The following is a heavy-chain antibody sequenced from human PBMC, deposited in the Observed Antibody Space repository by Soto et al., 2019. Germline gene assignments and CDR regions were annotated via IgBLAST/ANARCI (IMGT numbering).Heavy chain of an antibody. J-gene: IGHJ6*02. CDR3: AKDFWGCSSTSCPYYYSLDV. V-gene: IGHV3-23*01. CDR2: ISGSGGKS. D-gene: IGHD2-2*01. CDR1: GFTFNTYA. Sequence: PGGSLRLTCAASGFTFNTYAMRPVCHSTRKGPAWVSAISGSGGKSYYADSVKGRFTISRDNSRNTLYLQMNSLRAEDTAVYYCAKDFWGCSSTSCPYYYSLDVWGPGTTVTVS.